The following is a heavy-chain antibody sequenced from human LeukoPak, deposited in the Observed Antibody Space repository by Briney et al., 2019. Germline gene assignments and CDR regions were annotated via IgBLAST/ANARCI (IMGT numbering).Heavy chain of an antibody. D-gene: IGHD5-12*01. CDR3: AKDRSVGYDFAFDI. CDR1: GFTFSSYG. Sequence: PGGSLRLSCAASGFTFSSYGMHWVRQAPGKGLEWVAVISYDGSNKYYADSVKGRFTISRDNSKNTLYLQMNSLRAEDTAVYYCAKDRSVGYDFAFDIWGQGTMVTVSS. V-gene: IGHV3-30*18. CDR2: ISYDGSNK. J-gene: IGHJ3*02.